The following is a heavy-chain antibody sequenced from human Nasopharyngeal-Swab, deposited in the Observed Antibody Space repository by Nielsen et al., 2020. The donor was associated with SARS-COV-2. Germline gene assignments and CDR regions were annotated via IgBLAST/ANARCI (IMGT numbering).Heavy chain of an antibody. CDR3: ANAHVYSSSWYEGYYYYYGMDV. J-gene: IGHJ6*02. CDR2: ISGSGGST. V-gene: IGHV3-23*01. CDR1: GFTFSSYV. D-gene: IGHD6-13*01. Sequence: GGSLRLSCAASGFTFSSYVMSWVRQAPGKGLEWVSAISGSGGSTYYADSVKGRFTISRDNSKNTLYLQMNSLRAEDTAVYYCANAHVYSSSWYEGYYYYYGMDVWGQGTTVTVSS.